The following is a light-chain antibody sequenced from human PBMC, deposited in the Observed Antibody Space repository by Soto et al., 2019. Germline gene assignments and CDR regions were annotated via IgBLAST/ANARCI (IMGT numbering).Light chain of an antibody. Sequence: QSVLTQPPSGSGTPGQRVTMSCSGSSSNIGGNTVNWYQQLPGTAPKLLIYSNNQRPSGVPDRFSGSKSGTSASLAISGLQSEDEAEYFCATWDDSLNGYVFGPGTKLTVL. CDR1: SSNIGGNT. V-gene: IGLV1-44*01. CDR2: SNN. J-gene: IGLJ1*01. CDR3: ATWDDSLNGYV.